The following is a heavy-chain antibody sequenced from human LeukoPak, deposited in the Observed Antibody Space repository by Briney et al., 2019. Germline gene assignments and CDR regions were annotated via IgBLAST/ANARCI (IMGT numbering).Heavy chain of an antibody. CDR3: ARGADELLSRLFDY. V-gene: IGHV3-33*01. J-gene: IGHJ4*02. D-gene: IGHD2-2*01. Sequence: GRSLRLSCAASGFTFSSYGMHWVRQAPGKGLEWVAVIWYDGSNKYYADSVKGRSTISRDNSKNTLYLQMNSLRAEDMAVYYCARGADELLSRLFDYWGQGTLVTVSS. CDR2: IWYDGSNK. CDR1: GFTFSSYG.